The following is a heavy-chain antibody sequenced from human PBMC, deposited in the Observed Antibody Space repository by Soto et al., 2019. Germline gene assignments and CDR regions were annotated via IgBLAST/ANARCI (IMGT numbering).Heavy chain of an antibody. V-gene: IGHV2-70*01. CDR2: IDWDDDK. D-gene: IGHD2-15*01. J-gene: IGHJ5*02. Sequence: ESGPTLVNPTQTLTLTCTFSGFSLSTSGMCVSWIRQPPGKALEWLALIDWDDDKYYSTSLKTRLTISKDTSKNQVVLTMTNMDPVDTATYYCARIHCSGGSCYSAWFDPWGQGTLVTVSS. CDR3: ARIHCSGGSCYSAWFDP. CDR1: GFSLSTSGMC.